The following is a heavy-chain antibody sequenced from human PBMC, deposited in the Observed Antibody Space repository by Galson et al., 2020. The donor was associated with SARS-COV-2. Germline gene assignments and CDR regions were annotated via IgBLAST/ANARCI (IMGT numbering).Heavy chain of an antibody. D-gene: IGHD2-21*02. J-gene: IGHJ4*02. CDR3: VKLGDWGVVDY. CDR2: VHHIGIT. CDR1: GGPLSSSSYY. V-gene: IGHV4-39*07. Sequence: SQTLPLPCTVSGGPLSSSSYYWGWIRPPPGKGLEWIASVHHIGITHNNPSLKSRVTISLDTSKNQVSLKLSSGTAADTAVYYCVKLGDWGVVDYWGQGTLVTVSS.